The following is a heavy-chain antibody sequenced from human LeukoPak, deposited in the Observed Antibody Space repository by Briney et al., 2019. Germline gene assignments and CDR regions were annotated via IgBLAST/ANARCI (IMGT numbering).Heavy chain of an antibody. CDR3: ARDYPYYDFWSGVDNWFDP. D-gene: IGHD3-3*01. CDR1: GGSISSHY. V-gene: IGHV4-4*07. CDR2: IYTSGST. J-gene: IGHJ5*02. Sequence: PSETLSLTCTVSGGSISSHYWSWIRQPAGKGLEWIGRIYTSGSTNYNPSLKSRVTMSVDTSKNQFSLKLSSVTAADTAVYYCARDYPYYDFWSGVDNWFDPWGQGTLVTVSS.